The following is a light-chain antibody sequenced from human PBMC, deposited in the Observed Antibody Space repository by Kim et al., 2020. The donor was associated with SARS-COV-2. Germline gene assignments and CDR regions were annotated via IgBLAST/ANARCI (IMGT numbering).Light chain of an antibody. Sequence: DIQMTQSPSSLSASVGDRVTITCRASQSISSYLNWYQQKPGKAPKLLIYAASSLQSGVPSRFSGSGSGTDFTLTISSLQPEECATYYCQQSYSTPMYTFGQGTKLEI. CDR2: AAS. J-gene: IGKJ2*01. CDR1: QSISSY. V-gene: IGKV1-39*01. CDR3: QQSYSTPMYT.